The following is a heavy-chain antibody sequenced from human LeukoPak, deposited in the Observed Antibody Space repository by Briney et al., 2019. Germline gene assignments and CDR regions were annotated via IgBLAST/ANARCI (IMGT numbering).Heavy chain of an antibody. CDR1: GGSFSGYY. V-gene: IGHV4-34*01. J-gene: IGHJ4*02. D-gene: IGHD3-3*01. CDR3: VLRFLEWTASDY. Sequence: SETLSLTCAVYGGSFSGYYWSWIRQPPGKGLEWIGSIYYSGSTYYNPSLKSRVTISVDTSKNQFSLKLSSVTAADTAVYYCVLRFLEWTASDYWGQGTLVTVSS. CDR2: IYYSGST.